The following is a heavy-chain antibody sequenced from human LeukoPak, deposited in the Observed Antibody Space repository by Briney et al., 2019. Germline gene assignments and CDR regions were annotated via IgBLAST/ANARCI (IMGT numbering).Heavy chain of an antibody. D-gene: IGHD2-21*01. Sequence: GGSLRLSCAASGFTFSSYGMHWVRQAPGKGLEWVAVIWYDGSNKYYADSVKGRFTISRDNSKNTLYLQMNSLRAEDTAVYYCARVRYPYCGGDCYFDYWGQGTLVTVSS. CDR3: ARVRYPYCGGDCYFDY. CDR1: GFTFSSYG. V-gene: IGHV3-33*01. J-gene: IGHJ4*02. CDR2: IWYDGSNK.